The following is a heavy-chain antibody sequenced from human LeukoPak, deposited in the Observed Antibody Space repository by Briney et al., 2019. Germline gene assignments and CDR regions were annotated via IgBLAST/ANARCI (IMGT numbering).Heavy chain of an antibody. CDR2: INEDESKQ. Sequence: EGSLRLSCAASGFSFSRYWMTWVRQAPGKGLERVANINEDESKQFYGDSVKGRFIISIDNAKNSLYLQMASLRAEDTALYYCVKGGIGVAGGYFDYWGQGTLATVSS. D-gene: IGHD6-19*01. CDR3: VKGGIGVAGGYFDY. CDR1: GFSFSRYW. J-gene: IGHJ4*02. V-gene: IGHV3-7*03.